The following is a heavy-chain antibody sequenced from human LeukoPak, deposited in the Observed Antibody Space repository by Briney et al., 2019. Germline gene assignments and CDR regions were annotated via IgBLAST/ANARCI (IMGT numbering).Heavy chain of an antibody. CDR2: IYYSGST. V-gene: IGHV4-59*01. D-gene: IGHD1-26*01. CDR3: ARAARDSGSYYLYYYYGMDV. J-gene: IGHJ6*02. Sequence: PSETLSLTCTVSGGSISSYYWSWIRQLPGKGLEWIGYIYYSGSTNYNPSLKSRVTISVDTSKNQFSLKLSSVTAADTAVYYCARAARDSGSYYLYYYYGMDVWGQGTTVTVSS. CDR1: GGSISSYY.